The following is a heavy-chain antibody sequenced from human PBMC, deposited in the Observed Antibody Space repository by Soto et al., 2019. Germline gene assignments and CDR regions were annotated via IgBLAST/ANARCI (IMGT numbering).Heavy chain of an antibody. CDR2: IYPGDSDT. Sequence: GESLKISCKGSGYSFTSYWIGWARQMPGKGLEWMGIIYPGDSDTRYSPSFQGQVTISADKSISTAYLQWSSLKASDTAMYYCARAGIAARRGFYYYGMDVWGQGTTVTVSS. V-gene: IGHV5-51*01. J-gene: IGHJ6*02. D-gene: IGHD6-6*01. CDR3: ARAGIAARRGFYYYGMDV. CDR1: GYSFTSYW.